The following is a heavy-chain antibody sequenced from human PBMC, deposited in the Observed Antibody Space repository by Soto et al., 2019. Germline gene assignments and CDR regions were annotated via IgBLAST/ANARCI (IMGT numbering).Heavy chain of an antibody. CDR1: GGTFSSYA. D-gene: IGHD4-17*01. J-gene: IGHJ4*02. CDR3: ATGKLDYGGNSGYFDY. Sequence: ASVKVSCKASGGTFSSYAISWVRQAPGQGLEWMGGIIPIFGTANYAQKFQGRVTITADESTSTAYMELSSLRSEDTAVYYCATGKLDYGGNSGYFDYWGQGTLVTVS. CDR2: IIPIFGTA. V-gene: IGHV1-69*13.